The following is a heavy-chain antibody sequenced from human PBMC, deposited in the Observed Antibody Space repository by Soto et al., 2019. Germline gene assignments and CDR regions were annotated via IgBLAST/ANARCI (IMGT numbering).Heavy chain of an antibody. Sequence: GGSLRLSCAASGFTVSSNYMSWVRQAPGKGLEWVSVIYSGGSTYYADSVKGRFTISRDNSKNTLYLQMNSLRAEDTAVYYCASALGHGRGVPFDYWGQGTLVTVSS. D-gene: IGHD1-26*01. CDR3: ASALGHGRGVPFDY. J-gene: IGHJ4*02. CDR2: IYSGGST. V-gene: IGHV3-66*01. CDR1: GFTVSSNY.